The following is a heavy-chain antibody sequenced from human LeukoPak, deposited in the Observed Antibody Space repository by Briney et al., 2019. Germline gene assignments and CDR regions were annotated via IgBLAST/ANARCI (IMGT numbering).Heavy chain of an antibody. J-gene: IGHJ4*02. D-gene: IGHD1-26*01. V-gene: IGHV3-48*01. CDR1: GFTFSSYG. Sequence: GGSLRLSCEASGFTFSSYGMHWVRQAPGKGLEWVSYISSSSSTIYYADSVKGRFTISRDNAKNSLYLQMNSLRAEDTAVYYCARRGSYVIDYWGQGTLVTVSS. CDR2: ISSSSSTI. CDR3: ARRGSYVIDY.